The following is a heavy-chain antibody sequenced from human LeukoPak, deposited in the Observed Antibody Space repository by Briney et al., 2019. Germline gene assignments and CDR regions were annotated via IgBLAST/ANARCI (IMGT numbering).Heavy chain of an antibody. CDR1: GVSVSDGRYY. Sequence: SQTLSLTCNVSGVSVSDGRYYWTWIRQHPGKGLEWIGYKYYSGSAKYNPSLKSRLTISIDTSKNQFSLQLSSVTAADTATYYCATPYCSSISCLDVFNMWGQGTRVAVSS. J-gene: IGHJ3*02. CDR2: KYYSGSA. D-gene: IGHD2-2*01. V-gene: IGHV4-31*03. CDR3: ATPYCSSISCLDVFNM.